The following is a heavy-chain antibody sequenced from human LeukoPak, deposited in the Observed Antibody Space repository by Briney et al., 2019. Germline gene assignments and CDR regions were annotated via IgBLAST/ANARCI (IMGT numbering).Heavy chain of an antibody. V-gene: IGHV3-30*04. J-gene: IGHJ4*02. D-gene: IGHD2-8*02. CDR3: ATYRQVLLPFES. CDR2: ISYDGSNK. Sequence: GGSLRLSCAVSGFTFSSYAMHWVRQVPGKGLEWVAVISYDGSNKYYADSVKGRFTISRDNSKSTLSLQMNSLRAEDTAIYYCATYRQVLLPFESWGQGTLVTVSS. CDR1: GFTFSSYA.